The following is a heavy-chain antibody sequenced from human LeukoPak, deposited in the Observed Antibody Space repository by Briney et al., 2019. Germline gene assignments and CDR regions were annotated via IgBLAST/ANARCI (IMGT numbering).Heavy chain of an antibody. D-gene: IGHD2-15*01. CDR3: ARVVGATSIDY. CDR1: RSSISSDYY. Sequence: PSETLSLTCSVSRSSISSDYYWRRVRHPPAKGLEWIGSIKHRWRSYYNPSLKSRVTISVDTSKNQFSRQLSSVTAADTAVYYCARVVGATSIDYWGQGILVTVSS. J-gene: IGHJ4*02. CDR2: IKHRWRS. V-gene: IGHV4-38-2*02.